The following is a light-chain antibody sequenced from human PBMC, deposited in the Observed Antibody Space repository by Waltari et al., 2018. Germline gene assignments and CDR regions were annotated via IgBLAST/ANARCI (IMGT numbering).Light chain of an antibody. CDR2: SNN. V-gene: IGLV1-44*01. CDR1: RSTIGANT. J-gene: IGLJ2*01. CDR3: ATWDDSLNGVV. Sequence: QSVLTQPPSASGTPGQGVTISCSGSRSTIGANTVYWYQHLPGTAPKVLIYSNNQRPSGVPDRFSGSKSGTSASLAVSGLQSEDEGDYYCATWDDSLNGVVFGGGTKLTVL.